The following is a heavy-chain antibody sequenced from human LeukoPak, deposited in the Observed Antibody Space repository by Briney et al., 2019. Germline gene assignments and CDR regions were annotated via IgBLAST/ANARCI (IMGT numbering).Heavy chain of an antibody. Sequence: SETLSLTCTVSGGSISSYYWSWIRQPPGKGLEWIGYIYYSGSTNYNPSLKSRVTISVDTSKNQFSLKLSSVTAADTAVYYSARVASYGENWFDPWGQGTLVTVSS. V-gene: IGHV4-59*01. D-gene: IGHD3-10*01. CDR3: ARVASYGENWFDP. CDR1: GGSISSYY. CDR2: IYYSGST. J-gene: IGHJ5*02.